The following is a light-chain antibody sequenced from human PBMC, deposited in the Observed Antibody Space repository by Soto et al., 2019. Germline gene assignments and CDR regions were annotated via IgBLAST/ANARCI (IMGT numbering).Light chain of an antibody. CDR3: QQSHSTLRP. V-gene: IGKV1-39*01. CDR1: QSISSY. CDR2: AAS. Sequence: DIQMTQSPSSLSASVGDRVTITCRASQSISSYLNWYQQKPGKAPKLLIYAASSLQSGVPSRFSGSGSGKDFTLTIGCLKPGDFETKYCQQSHSTLRPLGGGTKAESK. J-gene: IGKJ4*01.